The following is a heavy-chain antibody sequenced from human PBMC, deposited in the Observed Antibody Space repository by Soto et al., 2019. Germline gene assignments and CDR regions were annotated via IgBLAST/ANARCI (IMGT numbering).Heavy chain of an antibody. D-gene: IGHD1-26*01. CDR3: ARGTRSGSYYYYGLDV. J-gene: IGHJ6*02. CDR1: GGTFSSYA. CDR2: IIPIFGTT. Sequence: ASVKVSCKASGGTFSSYAISWVRQAPGQGLEWMGGIIPIFGTTNYARRFQGRVTITADKSTSTAYMELRSLRSEDTAVYYCARGTRSGSYYYYGLDVWGQGTTVTVSS. V-gene: IGHV1-69*06.